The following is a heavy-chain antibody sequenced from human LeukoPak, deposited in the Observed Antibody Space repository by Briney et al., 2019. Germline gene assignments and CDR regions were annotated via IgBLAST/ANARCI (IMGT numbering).Heavy chain of an antibody. CDR1: GFTFSSYA. CDR3: ATITIFGVVDY. V-gene: IGHV3-7*01. Sequence: PGGSLRLSCAASGFTFSSYAMSWVRQAPGKGLEWVANIKQDGSEKYYVDSVKGRFTISRDNAKNSLYLQMNSLRAEDTAVYYCATITIFGVVDYWGQGTLVTVSS. CDR2: IKQDGSEK. J-gene: IGHJ4*02. D-gene: IGHD3-3*01.